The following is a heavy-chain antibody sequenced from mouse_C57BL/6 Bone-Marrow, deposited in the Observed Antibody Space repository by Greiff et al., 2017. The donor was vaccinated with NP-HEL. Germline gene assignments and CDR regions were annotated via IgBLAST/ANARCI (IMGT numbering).Heavy chain of an antibody. CDR2: IYPRSGNT. CDR3: AREGVDCGSSPWFAY. J-gene: IGHJ3*01. Sequence: VQLQQSGAELARPGASVKLSCKASGYTFTSYGISWVKQRTGQGLEWIGEIYPRSGNTYYNEKFKGKATLTADKSSSTAYMELRSLTSEDSAVYFCAREGVDCGSSPWFAYWGQGTLVTVSA. CDR1: GYTFTSYG. D-gene: IGHD1-1*01. V-gene: IGHV1-81*01.